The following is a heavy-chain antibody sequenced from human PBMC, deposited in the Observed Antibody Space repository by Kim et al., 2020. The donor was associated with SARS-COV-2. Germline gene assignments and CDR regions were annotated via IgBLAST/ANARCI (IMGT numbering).Heavy chain of an antibody. Sequence: GGSLRLSCAASGFTFDDYAMHWVRQAPGKGLEWVSGISWNTGNIVYADSVRGRFTISRDSAKNSPYLQMSSLRAEDTALYYCAKDIGQWRAVFDSWGQGTLVTVSS. V-gene: IGHV3-9*01. D-gene: IGHD6-19*01. CDR3: AKDIGQWRAVFDS. J-gene: IGHJ4*02. CDR1: GFTFDDYA. CDR2: ISWNTGNI.